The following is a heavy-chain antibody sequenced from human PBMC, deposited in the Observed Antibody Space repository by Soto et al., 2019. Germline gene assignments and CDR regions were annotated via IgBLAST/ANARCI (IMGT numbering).Heavy chain of an antibody. D-gene: IGHD2-2*01. CDR1: GYTFTSYY. V-gene: IGHV1-46*01. CDR2: INPSVGST. CDR3: ARQLGYCSSTSCYWGFDP. J-gene: IGHJ5*02. Sequence: APVKVSCKASGYTFTSYYMHWVRQAPGQGREWMGIINPSVGSTSYAHKFQGRVTMTRDTSTSTVYMELSSLRSEDTAVYYCARQLGYCSSTSCYWGFDPWGQGTLVTVSS.